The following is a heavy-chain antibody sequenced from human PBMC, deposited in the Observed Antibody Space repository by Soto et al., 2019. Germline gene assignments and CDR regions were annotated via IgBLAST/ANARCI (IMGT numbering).Heavy chain of an antibody. CDR1: GYSISSGYY. CDR3: ARDLGYSSGWYGFNWFDP. D-gene: IGHD6-19*01. J-gene: IGHJ5*02. CDR2: IYHSGST. V-gene: IGHV4-38-2*02. Sequence: SETLSLTCAVSGYSISSGYYWGWIRQPPGKGLEWIGSIYHSGSTYYNPSLKSRVTISVDTSKNQFSLKLSSVTAADTAVYYCARDLGYSSGWYGFNWFDPWGQGTLVTVSS.